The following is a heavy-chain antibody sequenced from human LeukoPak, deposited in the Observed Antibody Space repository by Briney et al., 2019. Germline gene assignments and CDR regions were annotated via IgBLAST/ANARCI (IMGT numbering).Heavy chain of an antibody. CDR3: ARSYDFWSYGMDV. J-gene: IGHJ6*02. CDR2: IWYDGSNK. D-gene: IGHD3-3*01. CDR1: GFTFSSYG. Sequence: GSLRLSFAASGFTFSSYGMHWVRQARGKGMEWVAVIWYDGSNKYYADSVKGRFTISRDNSKNTLYLQMNSLRAEDTAVYYCARSYDFWSYGMDVWGQGTTVTVSS. V-gene: IGHV3-33*01.